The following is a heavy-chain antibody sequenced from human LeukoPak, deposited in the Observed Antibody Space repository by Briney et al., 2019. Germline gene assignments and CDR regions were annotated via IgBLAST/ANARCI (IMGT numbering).Heavy chain of an antibody. CDR2: IKKEGSEK. V-gene: IGHV3-7*03. Sequence: GGALRLSCEGSGVTFRRYWMRWGGEARGRGGGGGAHIKKEGSEKYYVESVKGGYTISGEKEKNSLYLPMNSLRAEDTAVYYCARPRDSGWSKTWDYWGQGTLVTVSS. J-gene: IGHJ4*02. D-gene: IGHD6-13*01. CDR1: GVTFRRYW. CDR3: ARPRDSGWSKTWDY.